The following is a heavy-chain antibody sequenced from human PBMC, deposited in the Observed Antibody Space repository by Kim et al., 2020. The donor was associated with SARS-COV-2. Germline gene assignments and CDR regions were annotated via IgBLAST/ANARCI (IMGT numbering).Heavy chain of an antibody. Sequence: SETLSLTCSVSGVSISRYFWSWIRQPPGKGLEWIGYIYYTGSTNYNPSLKGRVTISLDTPKNQVSLSLNSLTAADPALYYCATYGGNSGFNNWVQGTLVT. CDR3: ATYGGNSGFNN. V-gene: IGHV4-59*13. D-gene: IGHD4-17*01. CDR2: IYYTGST. J-gene: IGHJ4*02. CDR1: GVSISRYF.